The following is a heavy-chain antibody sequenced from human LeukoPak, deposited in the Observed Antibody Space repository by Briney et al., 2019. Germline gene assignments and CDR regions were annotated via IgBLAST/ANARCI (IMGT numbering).Heavy chain of an antibody. CDR3: ARHAGNHLGDYFDF. J-gene: IGHJ4*02. D-gene: IGHD3-16*01. CDR2: IHYTGTT. CDR1: GGSISRFY. V-gene: IGHV4-59*08. Sequence: SETLSLTCTVSGGSISRFYWGWFRQPPGMGLEWIGYIHYTGTTTYNPSLKSRVTISVDTSNNQFSLNLSSVTAADTAVYVCARHAGNHLGDYFDFWGQGTLVTVSS.